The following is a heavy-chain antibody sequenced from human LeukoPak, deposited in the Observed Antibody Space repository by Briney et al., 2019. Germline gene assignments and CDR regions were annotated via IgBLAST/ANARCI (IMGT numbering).Heavy chain of an antibody. CDR3: ARDTGGGYSCYDC. Sequence: GSLRLSCAASGFTFSHYWMTWIRQTPGKGLEWVANIKPDGSDKYYVDSVKGRFTIPRDNAKNSLYLQKNSLRVEDTAVYYCARDTGGGYSCYDCWGQGTLVTVSS. V-gene: IGHV3-7*01. D-gene: IGHD5-18*01. CDR1: GFTFSHYW. CDR2: IKPDGSDK. J-gene: IGHJ4*02.